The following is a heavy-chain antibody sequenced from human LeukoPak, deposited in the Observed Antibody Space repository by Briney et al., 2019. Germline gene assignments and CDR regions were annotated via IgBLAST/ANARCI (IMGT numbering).Heavy chain of an antibody. CDR2: IYYSGST. CDR3: ARGSWELRVGFDY. D-gene: IGHD1-26*01. J-gene: IGHJ4*02. V-gene: IGHV4-59*01. Sequence: SETLSLTCTVSGGSISSYYWSWIRQPPGNGLEWIGYIYYSGSTKYNPSLKSRVTISVDTSKNQFSLKLSSVTAADTAVYYCARGSWELRVGFDYWGQGTLVTVSS. CDR1: GGSISSYY.